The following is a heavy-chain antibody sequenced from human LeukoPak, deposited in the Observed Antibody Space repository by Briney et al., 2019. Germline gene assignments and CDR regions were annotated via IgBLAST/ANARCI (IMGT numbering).Heavy chain of an antibody. V-gene: IGHV3-7*01. D-gene: IGHD6-6*01. CDR3: ARENDGGSSGD. CDR2: INQDGGDI. Sequence: DPGGSLRLSCVASQFTFSHYSMSWVRQAPGKGLGWVSNINQDGGDIHYMDSLKGRFTISRDNAKNSLYLQMNSLRAEDTAVYYCARENDGGSSGDWGQGTLVTVSS. CDR1: QFTFSHYS. J-gene: IGHJ4*02.